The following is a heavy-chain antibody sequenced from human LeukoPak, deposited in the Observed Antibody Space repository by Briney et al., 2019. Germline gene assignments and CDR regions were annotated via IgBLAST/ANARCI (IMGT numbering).Heavy chain of an antibody. CDR2: ISASGANR. J-gene: IGHJ4*02. CDR1: GFTLNRYG. V-gene: IGHV3-23*01. Sequence: GGSLRLSCAASGFTLNRYGMSWVRQAPGKGLEWVSGISASGANRYYADSVKGQFTISRDNSRDTLSVQINSLRAEDTAVYYCAKLQSVVIPAAMLCFDYWGQGILVTVSS. D-gene: IGHD2-2*01. CDR3: AKLQSVVIPAAMLCFDY.